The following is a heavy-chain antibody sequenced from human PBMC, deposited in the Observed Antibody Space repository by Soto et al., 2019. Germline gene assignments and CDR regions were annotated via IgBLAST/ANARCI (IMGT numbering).Heavy chain of an antibody. D-gene: IGHD3-3*01. J-gene: IGHJ4*02. CDR1: GFSFSSHD. CDR2: ISYDGSIE. CDR3: ARPGRDYWSGRYYFDY. V-gene: IGHV3-30*03. Sequence: QVQLVESGGGVVQPGRSLRLACAASGFSFSSHDMHWVRQAPGKGLEWVAVISYDGSIEYYGDSVKGRFTISRDNSKNTLYLQMNSLRADDTAVYYCARPGRDYWSGRYYFDYWGQGPLVTVSS.